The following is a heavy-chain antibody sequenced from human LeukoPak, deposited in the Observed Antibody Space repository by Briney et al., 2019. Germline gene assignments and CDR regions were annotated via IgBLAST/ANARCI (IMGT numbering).Heavy chain of an antibody. J-gene: IGHJ3*02. D-gene: IGHD3-10*01. CDR3: ATYLGVTAAFDI. CDR1: GFTFRDHY. V-gene: IGHV3-11*01. CDR2: IGISGSPI. Sequence: GGSLRLSCAASGFTFRDHYMTWIRQAPGQGLEWVSVIGISGSPIYYADSVKGRFTISRDNAKNSLYLQLNSLRVEDTAVYYCATYLGVTAAFDIWGLGTTVTVSP.